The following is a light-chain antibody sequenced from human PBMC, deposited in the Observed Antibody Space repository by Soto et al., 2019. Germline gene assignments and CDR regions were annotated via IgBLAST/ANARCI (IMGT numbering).Light chain of an antibody. CDR1: EGIGRG. V-gene: IGKV1-17*01. CDR2: AAS. CDR3: LQHNTYPLT. Sequence: DIQMTQSPSSLSASVGDRVTITCRASEGIGRGLGGYQQKPGKAPKRLIDAASSLQSGVPSRFSGSGSGTEFTLTISSLQPEDFATYYCLQHNTYPLTFGGGTKVDIK. J-gene: IGKJ4*01.